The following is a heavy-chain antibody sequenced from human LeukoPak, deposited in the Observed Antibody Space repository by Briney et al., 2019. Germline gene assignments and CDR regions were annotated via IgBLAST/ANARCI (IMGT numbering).Heavy chain of an antibody. CDR1: GGSISSYY. D-gene: IGHD4-11*01. J-gene: IGHJ6*02. Sequence: PSETLSLTCPVSGGSISSYYWSSIRQPAGKGLEWIGRIYTSGSTSYNPSLKSRVTMSVDTSKNQFALKLSSVTAADTAVYYCARDLYSNYAVYYYYYGMDVWGQGTTVTVSS. V-gene: IGHV4-4*07. CDR2: IYTSGST. CDR3: ARDLYSNYAVYYYYYGMDV.